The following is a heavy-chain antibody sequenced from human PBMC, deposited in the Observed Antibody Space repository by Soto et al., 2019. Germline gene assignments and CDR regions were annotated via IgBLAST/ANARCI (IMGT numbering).Heavy chain of an antibody. V-gene: IGHV4-39*01. CDR3: ARIIEPPPTGTRVYKWFDP. J-gene: IGHJ5*02. Sequence: SETLSLTCTVSGGSISSSSYYWGWIRQPPGKGLEWIGSIYYSGSTYYNPSLKSRVTISVDTSKNQFSLKLSSVTAADTAVYYCARIIEPPPTGTRVYKWFDPWGQGTLVTVSS. CDR1: GGSISSSSYY. CDR2: IYYSGST. D-gene: IGHD1-1*01.